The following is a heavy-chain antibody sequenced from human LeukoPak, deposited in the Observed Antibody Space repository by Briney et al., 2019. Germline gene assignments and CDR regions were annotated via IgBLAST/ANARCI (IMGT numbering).Heavy chain of an antibody. CDR2: INGRSSDI. D-gene: IGHD3-16*02. CDR3: ASIYDYVWGSFRTGYFDY. V-gene: IGHV3-21*01. J-gene: IGHJ4*02. CDR1: GFTFSSYS. Sequence: GGSLRLSCTVSGFTFSSYSMNWVRQAPGKGLEWVSHINGRSSDIYYADSVKGRFTISRDNAKTSLYLQMNSLRAEDTAVYYCASIYDYVWGSFRTGYFDYWGQGTLVTVSS.